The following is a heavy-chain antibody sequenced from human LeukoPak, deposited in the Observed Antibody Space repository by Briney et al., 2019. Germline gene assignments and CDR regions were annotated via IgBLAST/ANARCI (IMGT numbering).Heavy chain of an antibody. Sequence: SETLSLTCAVYGGSFSGYYWSWIRQPPGKGLEWIGEINHSGSTNYNPSLKSRVTISVDTSKNQFSLKLSSVTAADTAVYYCARAADYYDSSGYYTLDRWAQGTLVTVSS. CDR3: ARAADYYDSSGYYTLDR. J-gene: IGHJ5*02. CDR2: INHSGST. D-gene: IGHD3-22*01. V-gene: IGHV4-34*01. CDR1: GGSFSGYY.